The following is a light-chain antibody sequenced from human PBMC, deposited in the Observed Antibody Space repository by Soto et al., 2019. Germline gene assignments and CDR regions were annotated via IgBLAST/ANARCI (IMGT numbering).Light chain of an antibody. CDR1: SSNIGKNY. J-gene: IGLJ3*02. Sequence: QSVLTQPPSVSAAPGQKVTISCSGSSSNIGKNYVSWYQQLPGTAPKLLIYEDNKRPSGIPDRLSGSKSGTSATLGITGLQTGDEADYYCGTWDSNLSAVVFGGGTNVTVL. CDR2: EDN. V-gene: IGLV1-51*02. CDR3: GTWDSNLSAVV.